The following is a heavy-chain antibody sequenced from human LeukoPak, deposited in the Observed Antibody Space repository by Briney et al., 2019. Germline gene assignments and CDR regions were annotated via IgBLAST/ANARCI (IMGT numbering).Heavy chain of an antibody. CDR3: ARYSEVYYYVDV. D-gene: IGHD2-21*01. V-gene: IGHV3-66*01. J-gene: IGHJ6*03. Sequence: GGSLRLSCAASEFSVGSNYMTWVRQAPGKGLEWVSLIYSGGSTYYADSVKGRFTISRDDAKKSLDLQMNSLRAEDTAVYFCARYSEVYYYVDVWGAGTTVIVSS. CDR2: IYSGGST. CDR1: EFSVGSNY.